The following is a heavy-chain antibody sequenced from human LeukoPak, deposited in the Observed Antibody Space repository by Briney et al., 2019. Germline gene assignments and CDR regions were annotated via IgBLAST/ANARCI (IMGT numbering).Heavy chain of an antibody. CDR1: GYSISSGYY. V-gene: IGHV4-38-2*01. Sequence: PSETLSLTCAVSGYSISSGYYWGWIRQPPGKGPEWIGSIYHSGSTYYNPSLNSRVPISVDTSTNQFSLKLSPVTAADTAVYYCATHIVVVIATNWFDPWGQGTLVTVSS. D-gene: IGHD2-21*01. J-gene: IGHJ5*02. CDR2: IYHSGST. CDR3: ATHIVVVIATNWFDP.